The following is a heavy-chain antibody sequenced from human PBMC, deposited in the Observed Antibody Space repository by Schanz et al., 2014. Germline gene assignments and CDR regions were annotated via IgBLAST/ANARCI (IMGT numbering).Heavy chain of an antibody. Sequence: EVQLVESGGGLVQPGGSLRLSCTASGFTFSSYSMNWVRQAPGKGLEWVSYVSRSTPDIYYADSVKGRFTMSRDNAKSSLYLQMNSLRVEDTAVYYCAASSGWHPSTDYWGQGTLVTVSS. J-gene: IGHJ4*02. CDR3: AASSGWHPSTDY. CDR1: GFTFSSYS. CDR2: VSRSTPDI. D-gene: IGHD6-19*01. V-gene: IGHV3-48*04.